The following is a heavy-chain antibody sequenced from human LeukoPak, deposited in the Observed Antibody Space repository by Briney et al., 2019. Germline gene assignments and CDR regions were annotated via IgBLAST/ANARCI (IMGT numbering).Heavy chain of an antibody. CDR2: INPNSGGT. D-gene: IGHD3-9*01. J-gene: IGHJ4*02. Sequence: ASVKVSCKASGYTFTSYGISWVRQAPGQGLEWMGWINPNSGGTNYAQKFQGRVTMTRDTSISTAYMELSRLRSDDTAVYYCARSRYYDILTGYFENFDYWGQGTLVTVSS. V-gene: IGHV1-2*02. CDR1: GYTFTSYG. CDR3: ARSRYYDILTGYFENFDY.